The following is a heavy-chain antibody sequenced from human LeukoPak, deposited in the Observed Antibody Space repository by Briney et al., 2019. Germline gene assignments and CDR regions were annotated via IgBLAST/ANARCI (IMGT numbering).Heavy chain of an antibody. CDR2: INPNSGGT. Sequence: ASVKVSCKASGYTFTGYYMHWVRQAPGQGLELMGRINPNSGGTNYAQKFQGRVTMTRDTSISTAYMELSRLRSDDTAVYYCARGYLLRYFDWLFGAYWGQGTLVTVSS. D-gene: IGHD3-9*01. J-gene: IGHJ4*02. V-gene: IGHV1-2*06. CDR3: ARGYLLRYFDWLFGAY. CDR1: GYTFTGYY.